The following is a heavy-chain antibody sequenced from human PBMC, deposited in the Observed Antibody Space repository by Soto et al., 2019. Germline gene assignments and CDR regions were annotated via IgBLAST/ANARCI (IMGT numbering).Heavy chain of an antibody. CDR2: IKQDGTEK. D-gene: IGHD5-18*01. CDR1: GFTFSSYW. V-gene: IGHV3-7*03. Sequence: PGGSLRLSCVVSGFTFSSYWMTWVRQVPGKGLEWVANIKQDGTEKYYVDSVRGRFTISRDNAKNSLYLQMNSLRAEDTAVYYCARVRKTATGDYWGQGTQVTVS. CDR3: ARVRKTATGDY. J-gene: IGHJ4*02.